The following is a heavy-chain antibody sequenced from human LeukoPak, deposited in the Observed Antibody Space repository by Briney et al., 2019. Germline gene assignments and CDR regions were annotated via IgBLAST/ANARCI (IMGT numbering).Heavy chain of an antibody. J-gene: IGHJ4*02. CDR2: ISGSGGST. V-gene: IGHV3-23*01. CDR3: AKDRGYQPLPYYFDY. CDR1: GFTFSSYA. Sequence: GGSLRLSCAASGFTFSSYAMSWVRQAPGKGLEWVSAISGSGGSTYYADSVKGRFTIARDNSKNTLYLQMNSLRAEDTAVYYCAKDRGYQPLPYYFDYWGQGTLVTVSS. D-gene: IGHD2-2*01.